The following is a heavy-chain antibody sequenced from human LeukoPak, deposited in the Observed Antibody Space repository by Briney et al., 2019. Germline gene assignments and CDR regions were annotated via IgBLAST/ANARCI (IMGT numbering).Heavy chain of an antibody. CDR3: ASVYCSCTSCYGGNAFDI. V-gene: IGHV1-69*05. D-gene: IGHD2-2*01. CDR2: IIPIFGTA. CDR1: GGTFSSYA. Sequence: ASVKVSCKASGGTFSSYAISWVRQAPGQGLEWMGGIIPIFGTANYAQKFQGRVTITTDESTSTAYMELSSLRSEDTAVYYCASVYCSCTSCYGGNAFDIWGQGTMVTVSS. J-gene: IGHJ3*02.